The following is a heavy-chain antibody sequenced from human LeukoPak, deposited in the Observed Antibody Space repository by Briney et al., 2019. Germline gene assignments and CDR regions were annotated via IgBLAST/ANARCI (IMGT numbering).Heavy chain of an antibody. Sequence: GGSLRLSRAASGFTFSSYGMHWVRQAPGKGLEWVAVIWYDGSNKYYADSVKGRFTISRDNSKNTMDLQMNSLRAEDTAVYYCARDRNTAMVTIVRGMDVWGQGTTVTVSS. V-gene: IGHV3-33*01. J-gene: IGHJ6*02. CDR1: GFTFSSYG. D-gene: IGHD5-18*01. CDR2: IWYDGSNK. CDR3: ARDRNTAMVTIVRGMDV.